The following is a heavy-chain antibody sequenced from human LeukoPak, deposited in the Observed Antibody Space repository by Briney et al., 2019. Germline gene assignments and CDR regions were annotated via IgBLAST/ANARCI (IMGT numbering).Heavy chain of an antibody. CDR3: ARHGDIAAAGYYFHH. CDR1: GGTFSSYA. J-gene: IGHJ1*01. V-gene: IGHV1-69*04. D-gene: IGHD6-13*01. CDR2: IIPILGIA. Sequence: SVKVSCKASGGTFSSYAISWVRQAPGQGLEWMGRIIPILGIANYAQKFQGRVTITADKSTSTAYMELSSLRSEDTAVYYCARHGDIAAAGYYFHHWGQGTLVTVSS.